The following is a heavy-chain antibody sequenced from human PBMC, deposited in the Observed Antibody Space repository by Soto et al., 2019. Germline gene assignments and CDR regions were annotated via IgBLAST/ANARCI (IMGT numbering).Heavy chain of an antibody. CDR3: ARSHDYGDYRNWFDP. D-gene: IGHD4-17*01. CDR1: GGSISSGGYY. V-gene: IGHV4-31*03. J-gene: IGHJ5*02. Sequence: QVQLQESGPGLVKPSQTLSLTCTVSGGSISSGGYYWSWIRQHPGKGLEWIGYIYYSGSTYYNPSLKRRVTISVDTCKNQFSLKLSSVTAADTAVYYCARSHDYGDYRNWFDPWGQGTLVTVSS. CDR2: IYYSGST.